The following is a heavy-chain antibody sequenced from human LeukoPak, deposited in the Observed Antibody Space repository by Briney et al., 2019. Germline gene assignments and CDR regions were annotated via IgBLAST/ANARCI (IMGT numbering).Heavy chain of an antibody. CDR3: AKAIQLSPGPRDY. CDR1: GFTFSSYG. V-gene: IGHV3-30*18. CDR2: ISYDGSNK. Sequence: PGRSLRLSCAASGFTFSSYGMHWVRQAPGKGLEWVAVISYDGSNKYYADSVKGRFTISRDNSKNTLYLQMNSLRAEDTAVYYCAKAIQLSPGPRDYWGQGTLVAVSS. J-gene: IGHJ4*02. D-gene: IGHD5-18*01.